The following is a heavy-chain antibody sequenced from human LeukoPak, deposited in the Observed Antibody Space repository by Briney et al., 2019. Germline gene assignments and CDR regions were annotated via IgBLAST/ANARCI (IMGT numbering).Heavy chain of an antibody. D-gene: IGHD3-10*01. CDR1: GGSISSGSYY. V-gene: IGHV4-39*07. J-gene: IGHJ4*02. CDR2: INHSGST. Sequence: SETLSLTCTVSGGSISSGSYYWSWIRQPPGKGLEWIGEINHSGSTNYNPSLKSRVTISVDTSKNQFSLKLSSVTAADTAVYYCASRKGRTMVRGVIINSKKIDYWGQGTLVTVSS. CDR3: ASRKGRTMVRGVIINSKKIDY.